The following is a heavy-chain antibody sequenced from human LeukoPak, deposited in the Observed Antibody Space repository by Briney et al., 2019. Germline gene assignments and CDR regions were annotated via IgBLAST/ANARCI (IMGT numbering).Heavy chain of an antibody. D-gene: IGHD1-26*01. CDR1: GFTFSSYA. V-gene: IGHV3-30-3*01. J-gene: IGHJ4*02. Sequence: GRSLRLSCAASGFTFSSYAMHWVRQAPGKGLEWVAVISYDGSNKYYADSVKGRFTISRDNSKNTLYLQMNSLRTEDTAVYYCARAGGGSYYVNPDYWGQGTPVTVSS. CDR2: ISYDGSNK. CDR3: ARAGGGSYYVNPDY.